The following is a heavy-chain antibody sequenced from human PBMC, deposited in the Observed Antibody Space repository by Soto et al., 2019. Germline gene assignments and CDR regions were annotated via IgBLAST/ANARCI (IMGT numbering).Heavy chain of an antibody. CDR1: GFTFRWFG. V-gene: IGHV3-30*18. CDR3: AKGEVRGIIPSYFDY. J-gene: IGHJ4*02. CDR2: ISNDGSNE. Sequence: GGCLRLSCAGSGFTFRWFGMNWVRQAPGKGLEWVARISNDGSNEYYVDSVKGRFTISRDNSKNTLYLQMDSLRAEDTAVYYCAKGEVRGIIPSYFDYWGLGTLVTVSS. D-gene: IGHD3-10*01.